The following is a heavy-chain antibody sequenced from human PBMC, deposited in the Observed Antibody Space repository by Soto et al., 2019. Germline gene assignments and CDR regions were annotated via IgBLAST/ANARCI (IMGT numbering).Heavy chain of an antibody. V-gene: IGHV3-30*18. CDR1: GFTFSSYG. CDR3: AKESNVWSEGFDY. CDR2: ISYDGSNK. Sequence: QVQLVESGGGVVQPGRSLRLSCAASGFTFSSYGMHWVRQAPGKGLEWVAVISYDGSNKYYADSVKGRFTISRDNSKNTLYLQMNSLRAEDTAVYYCAKESNVWSEGFDYWGQGTLVTVSS. J-gene: IGHJ4*02. D-gene: IGHD3-3*01.